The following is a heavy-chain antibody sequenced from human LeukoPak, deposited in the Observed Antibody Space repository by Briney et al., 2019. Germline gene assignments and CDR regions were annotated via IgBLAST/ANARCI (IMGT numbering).Heavy chain of an antibody. V-gene: IGHV3-21*01. J-gene: IGHJ6*03. CDR1: GFTFSSYS. CDR2: ISSSSSYI. Sequence: PGGSLRLSCSASGFTFSSYSMNWVRQAPGKGLEGVSSISSSSSYISYADSVKGRFTISRDKAKNSLYLQMNSLRGEDTAVYYCAKASYTYYDFWSGTDYYYYYYMDVWGKGTTVTVSS. D-gene: IGHD3-3*01. CDR3: AKASYTYYDFWSGTDYYYYYYMDV.